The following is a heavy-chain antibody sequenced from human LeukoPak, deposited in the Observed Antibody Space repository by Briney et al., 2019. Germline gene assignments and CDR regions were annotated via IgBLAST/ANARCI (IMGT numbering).Heavy chain of an antibody. J-gene: IGHJ5*02. Sequence: GGSLRLSCAASGFTFSSYAMHWVRQAPGKGLEWVAVISYDGSNKYYADSVKGRFTISRDNSKNTLYLQMNSLRAEGTAVYYCARVRGPYDSSGYRRSWFDPWGQGTLVTVSS. CDR3: ARVRGPYDSSGYRRSWFDP. CDR2: ISYDGSNK. D-gene: IGHD3-22*01. CDR1: GFTFSSYA. V-gene: IGHV3-30-3*01.